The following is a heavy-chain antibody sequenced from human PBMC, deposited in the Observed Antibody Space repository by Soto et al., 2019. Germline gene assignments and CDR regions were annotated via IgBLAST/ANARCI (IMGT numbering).Heavy chain of an antibody. CDR2: ISNDGSKK. Sequence: PGGSLRLSCAASGFTFSSYGMHWVRQAPGKGLEWVAVISNDGSKKFYADSVKGRVTISRDNSKNTLYLQTNSLRAEDTAVYYCAKSAMVYYYDSSGYYFDYWGQGTLVTVS. V-gene: IGHV3-30*18. CDR1: GFTFSSYG. J-gene: IGHJ4*02. D-gene: IGHD3-22*01. CDR3: AKSAMVYYYDSSGYYFDY.